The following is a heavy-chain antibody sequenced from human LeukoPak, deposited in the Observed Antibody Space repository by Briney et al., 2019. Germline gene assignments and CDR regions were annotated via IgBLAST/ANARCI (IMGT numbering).Heavy chain of an antibody. CDR1: GGSVSRSPYY. J-gene: IGHJ4*02. CDR3: ARLRYYYGSGSYFPFDY. CDR2: IYYSGST. D-gene: IGHD3-10*01. V-gene: IGHV4-39*07. Sequence: SETLSLTCTVSGGSVSRSPYYWGWIRQPPGKGLEWIGNIYYSGSTYYNPSLKSRVTISVDTSKNQFSLKLSSVTAADTAVYYCARLRYYYGSGSYFPFDYWGQGTLVTVSS.